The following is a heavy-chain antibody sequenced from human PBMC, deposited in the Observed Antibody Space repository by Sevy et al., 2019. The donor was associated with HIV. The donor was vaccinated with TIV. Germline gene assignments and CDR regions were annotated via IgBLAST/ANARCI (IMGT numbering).Heavy chain of an antibody. V-gene: IGHV1-46*01. J-gene: IGHJ4*02. CDR1: GYTFINYY. CDR2: INPSGGST. Sequence: ASVKGSCKASGYTFINYYIHWVRQAPGQGLEWMGLINPSGGSTSSAQKFQGRATMTRDTSTNTVYMELSSLRSEDTAVYYCARVYYYDYSGPGFWGQGTLVTDSS. D-gene: IGHD3-22*01. CDR3: ARVYYYDYSGPGF.